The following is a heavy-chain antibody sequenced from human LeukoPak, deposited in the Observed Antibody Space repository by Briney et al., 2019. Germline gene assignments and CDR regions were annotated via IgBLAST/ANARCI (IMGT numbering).Heavy chain of an antibody. J-gene: IGHJ4*02. D-gene: IGHD3-3*01. CDR3: ARGYPPITIFGVVTPGYFDY. CDR1: SGSFSGYY. V-gene: IGHV4-34*01. CDR2: INHSGST. Sequence: PSETLSLTCAVYSGSFSGYYWSWIRQPPGKGLEWIGEINHSGSTNYNPSLKSRVTISVDTSKNQFSLKLSSVTAADTAVYYCARGYPPITIFGVVTPGYFDYWGQGTLVTVSS.